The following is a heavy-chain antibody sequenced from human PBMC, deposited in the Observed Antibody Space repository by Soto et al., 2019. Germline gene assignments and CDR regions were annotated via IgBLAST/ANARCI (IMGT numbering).Heavy chain of an antibody. CDR3: ARHGDDDWRRFDY. CDR2: VYPGDPDV. CDR1: ESNFSKYW. D-gene: IGHD3-3*01. V-gene: IGHV5-51*01. Sequence: LGEPLKIACQANESNFSKYWLGWVRQMPGKGLEWMWIVYPGDPDVRYNPSFEGQVTISADRSINTAYLQWDSRKTSDTAIYYCARHGDDDWRRFDYWGQGTMFTSPQ. J-gene: IGHJ4*02.